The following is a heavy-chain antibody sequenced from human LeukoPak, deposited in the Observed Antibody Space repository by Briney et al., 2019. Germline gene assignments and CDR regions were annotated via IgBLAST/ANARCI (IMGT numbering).Heavy chain of an antibody. J-gene: IGHJ4*01. CDR2: SGSGVST. CDR1: GSPFTSYS. Sequence: GSLRLSCAASGSPFTSYSINWVRQAPGKGLEWVSGSGSGVSTYYADSVKGRLTISRDNSKNTLYLQMNSVRSEDTALYYCAKPSGSGVDYWGQGTRVTVSS. CDR3: AKPSGSGVDY. V-gene: IGHV3-23*01. D-gene: IGHD1-26*01.